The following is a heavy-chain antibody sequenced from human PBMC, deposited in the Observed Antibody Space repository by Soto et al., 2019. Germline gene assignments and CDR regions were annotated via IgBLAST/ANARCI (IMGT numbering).Heavy chain of an antibody. V-gene: IGHV3-30*18. CDR2: ISYDGSNK. Sequence: PGGSLRLSCAASGFTFSSYGMHWVRQAPGKGLEWVAVISYDGSNKYYADSVKGRFTISRDNSKTTLYLQMNSLRAEDTAVYYCAKDAGKARLDPNWFDPWGQGTLVTVSS. CDR3: AKDAGKARLDPNWFDP. D-gene: IGHD6-13*01. J-gene: IGHJ5*02. CDR1: GFTFSSYG.